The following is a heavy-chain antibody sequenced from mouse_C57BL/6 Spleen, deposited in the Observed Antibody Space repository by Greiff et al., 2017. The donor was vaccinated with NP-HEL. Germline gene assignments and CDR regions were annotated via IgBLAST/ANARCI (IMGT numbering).Heavy chain of an antibody. CDR1: GYTFPSYW. J-gene: IGHJ4*01. Sequence: QVHVKQPGAELVRPGSSVKLSCKASGYTFPSYWMHWVKQRPIQGLEWIGNIDPSDSETHYNQKFKDKATLTVDKSSSTSYMLLSSLTSEDSADDDCARSGITTGVYYAMDYWGQGTSVTVSS. CDR3: ARSGITTGVYYAMDY. CDR2: IDPSDSET. D-gene: IGHD2-4*01. V-gene: IGHV1-52*01.